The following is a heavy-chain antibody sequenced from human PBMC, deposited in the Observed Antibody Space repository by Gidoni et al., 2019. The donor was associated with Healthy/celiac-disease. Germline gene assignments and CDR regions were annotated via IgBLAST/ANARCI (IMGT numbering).Heavy chain of an antibody. CDR1: GFTFRNAW. V-gene: IGHV3-15*01. CDR3: TTDRIQPWGTPDY. J-gene: IGHJ4*02. Sequence: EVQLVESGGGLVKPGGSLRLSCAASGFTFRNAWMSWVRQAPGKGLEWVGRIKSKTDGGTTDYAAPVKGRFTISRDDSKNTLYLQMNSLKTEDTAVYYCTTDRIQPWGTPDYWGQGTLVTVSS. CDR2: IKSKTDGGTT. D-gene: IGHD5-18*01.